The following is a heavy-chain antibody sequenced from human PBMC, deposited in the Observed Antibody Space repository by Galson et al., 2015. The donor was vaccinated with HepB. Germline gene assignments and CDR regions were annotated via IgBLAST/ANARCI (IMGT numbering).Heavy chain of an antibody. CDR3: ATLLNYSGSYSGRSAVDY. Sequence: SVKVSCKASGGTFSSYAISWVRQAPGQGLEWMGGIIPIFGTANYAQKFQGRVTITADKSTSTAYMELSSLRSEDTAVYYCATLLNYSGSYSGRSAVDYWGQGTLVTVSS. CDR2: IIPIFGTA. D-gene: IGHD1-26*01. J-gene: IGHJ4*02. V-gene: IGHV1-69*06. CDR1: GGTFSSYA.